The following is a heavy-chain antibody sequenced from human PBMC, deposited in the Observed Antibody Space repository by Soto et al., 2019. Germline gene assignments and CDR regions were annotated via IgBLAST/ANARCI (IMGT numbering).Heavy chain of an antibody. Sequence: QVQLVESGGGVVQPGRSLRLSCAASGFTFSSYGMHWVRQAPGKGLEWVAVIWYDGSNKYYADSVKGRFTISRDNSKNTLYLQMNSLRAEDTAVDYCARFTGGASYWYFDLWGRGTLVTVSS. J-gene: IGHJ2*01. CDR2: IWYDGSNK. CDR1: GFTFSSYG. V-gene: IGHV3-33*01. D-gene: IGHD3-10*01. CDR3: ARFTGGASYWYFDL.